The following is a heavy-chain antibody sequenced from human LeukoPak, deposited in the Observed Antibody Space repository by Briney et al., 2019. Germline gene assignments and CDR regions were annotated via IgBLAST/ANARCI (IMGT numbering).Heavy chain of an antibody. D-gene: IGHD3-3*01. J-gene: IGHJ3*02. V-gene: IGHV3-11*04. CDR1: GFTFSDYY. Sequence: GGSLRLSCAASGFTFSDYYMSWIRQAPGKGLVWVSYISSSGSTIYYADSVKGRFTISRDNAKNSLYLQMNSLRAEDTAVYYCARDRTESIFGVFIRPKNAFDIWGQGTMVTVSS. CDR3: ARDRTESIFGVFIRPKNAFDI. CDR2: ISSSGSTI.